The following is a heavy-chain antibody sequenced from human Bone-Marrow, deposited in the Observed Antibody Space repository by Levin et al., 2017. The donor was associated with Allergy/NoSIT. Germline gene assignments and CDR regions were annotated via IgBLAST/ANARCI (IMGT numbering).Heavy chain of an antibody. CDR3: EREDTKCSGNGCYWNGYYDVNL. CDR1: GFTFNTYV. V-gene: IGHV3-33*08. CDR2: IWYDGSDK. Sequence: GESLKISCAASGFTFNTYVMHWVRQAPGKGLEWVADIWYDGSDKYYADSVKGRFSVSRDNSGKTLFLQLDSLRPEDTAVYYCEREDTKCSGNGCYWNGYYDVNLWGQGTAVSVS. J-gene: IGHJ6*02. D-gene: IGHD3-3*01.